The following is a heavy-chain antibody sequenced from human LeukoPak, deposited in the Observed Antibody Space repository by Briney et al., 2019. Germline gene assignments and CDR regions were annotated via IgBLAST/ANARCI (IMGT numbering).Heavy chain of an antibody. V-gene: IGHV3-53*01. CDR3: ARHRPGQAIDY. D-gene: IGHD1-14*01. CDR1: GFTVSNIY. Sequence: GGSLRLSCTASGFTVSNIYMSWVRQAPGKGLEWVSVIYSGGSTYYAGSVKGRFTISRDNSKNTLYLQMNSLRAEDTAVYYCARHRPGQAIDYWGQGTLVTVSS. J-gene: IGHJ4*02. CDR2: IYSGGST.